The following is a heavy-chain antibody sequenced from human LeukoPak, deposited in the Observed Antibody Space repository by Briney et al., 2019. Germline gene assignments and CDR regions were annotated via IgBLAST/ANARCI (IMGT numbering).Heavy chain of an antibody. CDR1: GYTFTGYY. Sequence: ASVKVSCKASGYTFTGYYMHWARQAPGRGLEWMGWINPNSGGTNYAQKFQGRVTMTRDTSISTAYMELSRLRSDDTAVYYCAGAPYSSGWYSVWGQGTLVTVSS. CDR3: AGAPYSSGWYSV. CDR2: INPNSGGT. D-gene: IGHD6-19*01. J-gene: IGHJ4*02. V-gene: IGHV1-2*02.